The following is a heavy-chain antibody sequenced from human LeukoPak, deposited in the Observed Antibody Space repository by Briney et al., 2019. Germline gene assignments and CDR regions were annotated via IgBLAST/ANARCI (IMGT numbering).Heavy chain of an antibody. Sequence: SETLSLTCAVSGYSISSGYYWGWIRQPPGKGLEWIGSIYYSGSTYYNPSLKSRVTISVDTSKNQFSLKLSSVTAADTAVYYCARHHSEGGSGYSRFDHWGQGTLVTVSS. CDR2: IYYSGST. J-gene: IGHJ5*02. V-gene: IGHV4-38-2*01. CDR1: GYSISSGYY. D-gene: IGHD3-3*01. CDR3: ARHHSEGGSGYSRFDH.